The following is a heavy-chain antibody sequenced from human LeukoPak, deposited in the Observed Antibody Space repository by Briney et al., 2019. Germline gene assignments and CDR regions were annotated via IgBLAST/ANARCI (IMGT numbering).Heavy chain of an antibody. J-gene: IGHJ6*02. CDR1: GGSISSYY. D-gene: IGHD3-10*01. CDR2: IYYSGST. V-gene: IGHV4-59*01. CDR3: ARDYGSGPSGMDV. Sequence: SETLSLTCTVSGGSISSYYWSWIRQPPGKGLEWIGYIYYSGSTNYNPSLKSRVTISVDTSKNQFFLKLSSVTAADTAVYYCARDYGSGPSGMDVWGQGTTVTVSS.